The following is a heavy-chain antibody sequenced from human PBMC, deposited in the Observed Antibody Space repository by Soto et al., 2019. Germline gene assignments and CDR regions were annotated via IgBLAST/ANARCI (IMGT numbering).Heavy chain of an antibody. CDR3: AKDKIVLMVYATFDY. Sequence: ASVKVSCKASGYTFTGYYMHWVRQAPGQGLEWMGWINPNSGGTNYAQKFQGRVTMTRDTSISTAYMELSRLRSDDTAVYYCAKDKIVLMVYATFDYWGQGTLVTVSS. J-gene: IGHJ4*02. CDR1: GYTFTGYY. V-gene: IGHV1-2*02. D-gene: IGHD2-8*01. CDR2: INPNSGGT.